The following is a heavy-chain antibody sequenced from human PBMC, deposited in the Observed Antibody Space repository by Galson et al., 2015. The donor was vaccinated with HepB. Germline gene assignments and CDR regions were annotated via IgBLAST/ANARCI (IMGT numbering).Heavy chain of an antibody. CDR3: TTDHSYYDSSGYPYYFDY. D-gene: IGHD3-22*01. CDR2: IKSKTDGGTT. CDR1: GFTFSNAW. V-gene: IGHV3-15*07. Sequence: SLRLSCAASGFTFSNAWMNWVRQAPGKGLEWVGRIKSKTDGGTTDYAAPVKGRFTISRDDSKNTLYLQMNSLKTEDTAVYYCTTDHSYYDSSGYPYYFDYWGQGTLVTVSS. J-gene: IGHJ4*02.